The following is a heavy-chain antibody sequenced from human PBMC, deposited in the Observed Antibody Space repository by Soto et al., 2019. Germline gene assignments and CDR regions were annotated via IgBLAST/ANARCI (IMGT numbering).Heavy chain of an antibody. V-gene: IGHV4-4*02. CDR1: GGSISSSNW. J-gene: IGHJ6*02. Sequence: QVQLQESGPGLVKPSGTLSLTCAVSGGSISSSNWWSWVRQPPGKGREWIGEIYHSGSTNYNPSLNSRVTISVDKSKNQFSLKLRSVPAADTAVYYCARMGYMVRGVINYYYGMDVWGQGTTVTVSS. CDR2: IYHSGST. CDR3: ARMGYMVRGVINYYYGMDV. D-gene: IGHD3-10*01.